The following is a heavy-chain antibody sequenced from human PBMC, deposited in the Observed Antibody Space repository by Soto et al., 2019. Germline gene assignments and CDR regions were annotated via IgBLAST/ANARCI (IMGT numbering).Heavy chain of an antibody. CDR1: GFTFSIYG. Sequence: GGSLRLSCAASGFTFSIYGMHWVRQSPGKGLEWVAVISYDGSNKYYADSVKGRFTISRDNSKNTLYLQMNSLRAEDTAVYYCAKDPHIVVVPAANPFDYWGQGTLVTVSS. CDR3: AKDPHIVVVPAANPFDY. D-gene: IGHD2-2*01. J-gene: IGHJ4*02. CDR2: ISYDGSNK. V-gene: IGHV3-30*18.